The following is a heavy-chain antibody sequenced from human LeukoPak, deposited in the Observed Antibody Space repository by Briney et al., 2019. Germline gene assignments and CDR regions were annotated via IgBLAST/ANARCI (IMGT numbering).Heavy chain of an antibody. CDR1: GFTFSSYG. J-gene: IGHJ1*01. CDR3: AKGLRITMIVVVNGYFQH. V-gene: IGHV3-23*01. CDR2: ISGSGGST. D-gene: IGHD3-22*01. Sequence: SGGSLRLSCAASGFTFSSYGMSWVRQAPGKGLEWVSAISGSGGSTYYADSVKGRFTISRDNSKNTLYLQMNSLRAEDTAVYYCAKGLRITMIVVVNGYFQHWGQGTLVTVSS.